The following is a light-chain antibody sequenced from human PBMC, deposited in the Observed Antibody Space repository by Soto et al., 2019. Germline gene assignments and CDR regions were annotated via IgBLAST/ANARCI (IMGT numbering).Light chain of an antibody. CDR1: QNIRSC. CDR2: ATS. J-gene: IGKJ4*02. CDR3: QQGYTTRWT. Sequence: DIQMTQSPPSLSASVGDRVTISCRARQNIRSCLNWYRQIPGKAPNTLIYATSILQTGVPSRFNGRGSGTDFAVTVNDLHPKDCAARVFQQGYTTRWTCGGGTKVDIK. V-gene: IGKV1-39*01.